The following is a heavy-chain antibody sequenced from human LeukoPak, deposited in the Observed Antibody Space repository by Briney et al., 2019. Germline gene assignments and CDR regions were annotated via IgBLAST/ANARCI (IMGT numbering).Heavy chain of an antibody. D-gene: IGHD2-2*02. CDR3: ARGDCSSTSCYRWFDP. CDR2: ISSNGGST. J-gene: IGHJ5*02. V-gene: IGHV3-64*01. Sequence: GGSLRLSCAASGFTFSSYAMHWVRQAPGKGLEYVSAISSNGGSTYYANSVKGRFAISRDNSKNTLYLQMGSLRAEDMAVYYCARGDCSSTSCYRWFDPWGQGTLVTVSS. CDR1: GFTFSSYA.